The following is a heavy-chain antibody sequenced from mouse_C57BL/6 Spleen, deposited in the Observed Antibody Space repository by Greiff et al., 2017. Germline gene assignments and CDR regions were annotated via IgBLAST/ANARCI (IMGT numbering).Heavy chain of an antibody. V-gene: IGHV1-69*01. CDR1: GYTFTSYW. J-gene: IGHJ4*01. CDR3: ARGATYYYAMDY. Sequence: QVQLQQPGTELVMPGASVKLSCKASGYTFTSYWMHWVKQRPGQGLEWIGDIDPSDSSTNYNQKFKGKSTLTVDKTSSTAYMQLSSLTAEDSAVYYCARGATYYYAMDYWGQGTSVTVSS. CDR2: IDPSDSST. D-gene: IGHD3-1*01.